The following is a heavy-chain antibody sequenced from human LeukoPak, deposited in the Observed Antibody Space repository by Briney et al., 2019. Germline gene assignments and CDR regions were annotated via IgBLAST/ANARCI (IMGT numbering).Heavy chain of an antibody. J-gene: IGHJ4*02. CDR3: AKDLHPSTYSYYFDY. CDR1: GFTFSSYA. Sequence: GGSLRLSCAASGFTFSSYAMSWVRQAPGKGLEWVSAISGSGGSTYYADSVKGRFTISRDNSKNTLYLQMNSLRAEDTAVYYCAKDLHPSTYSYYFDYWGQGTLVTVSS. D-gene: IGHD2-21*01. CDR2: ISGSGGST. V-gene: IGHV3-23*01.